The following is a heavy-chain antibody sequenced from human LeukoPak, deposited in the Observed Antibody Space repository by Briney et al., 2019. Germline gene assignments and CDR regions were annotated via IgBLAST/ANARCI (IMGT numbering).Heavy chain of an antibody. CDR1: GGSISSCY. J-gene: IGHJ6*03. CDR2: IYTSGST. Sequence: SETLSLTCTVSGGSISSCYWSWIRQPPGKGLEWIGYIYTSGSTNYNPSLKSRVTISVDTSKNQFSLKLSSVTAADTAVYYCASAYCGGDCYLDYYYMDVWGKGTTVTVSS. D-gene: IGHD2-21*02. CDR3: ASAYCGGDCYLDYYYMDV. V-gene: IGHV4-4*09.